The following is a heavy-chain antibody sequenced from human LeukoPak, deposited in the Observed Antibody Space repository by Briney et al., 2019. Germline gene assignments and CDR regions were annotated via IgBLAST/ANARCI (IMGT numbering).Heavy chain of an antibody. Sequence: SETLSLTCTVSGGSISSYYWSWIRQPPGKGLEWIGYIYYSGSTNYNPSLKSQVTISVDTSKNQFSLKLSSVTAADTAVYYCAREREGDFDYWGQGTLVTVSS. V-gene: IGHV4-59*01. CDR2: IYYSGST. CDR3: AREREGDFDY. D-gene: IGHD5-24*01. J-gene: IGHJ4*02. CDR1: GGSISSYY.